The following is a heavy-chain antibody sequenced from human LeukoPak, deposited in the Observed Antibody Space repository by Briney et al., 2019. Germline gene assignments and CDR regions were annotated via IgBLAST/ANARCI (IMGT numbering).Heavy chain of an antibody. D-gene: IGHD5-24*01. CDR3: ARIRDGYSDAYDI. J-gene: IGHJ3*02. CDR2: INPSGGST. Sequence: ASVKVSCKASGYTFTSYYIHWVRQAPGQGLEWMGLINPSGGSTNYAQKFQGRVTMTRDTSASTVYMELSSLRSEDTAIYYCARIRDGYSDAYDIWGQGTVVTVPS. CDR1: GYTFTSYY. V-gene: IGHV1-46*01.